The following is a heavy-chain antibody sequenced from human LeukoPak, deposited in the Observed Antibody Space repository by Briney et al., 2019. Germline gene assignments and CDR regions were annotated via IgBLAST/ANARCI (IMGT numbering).Heavy chain of an antibody. V-gene: IGHV3-33*03. CDR3: AKDAEDFGDSYFDH. Sequence: GRTLRLSCSASGFTFRNYGMHWVRLAPGKGLEWVAAIWYDGTHEFYVDSVKGRFTISRDNSKNTLFLEMNSLRAEDTAVYYCAKDAEDFGDSYFDHWGREPWSPSPQ. CDR1: GFTFRNYG. D-gene: IGHD2-21*02. J-gene: IGHJ4*02. CDR2: IWYDGTHE.